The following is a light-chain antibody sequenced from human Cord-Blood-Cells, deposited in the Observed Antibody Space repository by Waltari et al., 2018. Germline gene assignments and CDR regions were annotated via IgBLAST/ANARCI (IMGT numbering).Light chain of an antibody. CDR1: QSLLHSNGYNY. V-gene: IGKV2-28*01. Sequence: DIVMTQSPLSLPVPPGEPASISCRPSQSLLHSNGYNYLDWYLQKPGQSPQLLIYLGSNRASGVPDRFSGSGSGTDFTLKISRVEAEDVGVYYCMQALQTPFTFGPGTKVDIK. J-gene: IGKJ3*01. CDR2: LGS. CDR3: MQALQTPFT.